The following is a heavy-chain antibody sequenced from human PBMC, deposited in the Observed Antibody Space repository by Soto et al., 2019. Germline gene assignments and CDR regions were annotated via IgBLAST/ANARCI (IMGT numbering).Heavy chain of an antibody. CDR1: GFTFISNY. J-gene: IGHJ4*02. V-gene: IGHV3-66*01. CDR3: ATSGSKPRFDF. Sequence: EVQLVESGGGLVQPGGSLRLSCAASGFTFISNYMMWVRQAPGKGLEWVSLIYSAGTTYYADSVKGRFSSSRDNSKNTLYLQMNRLRAEDTAVYYCATSGSKPRFDFWGQGTLVTVSS. D-gene: IGHD1-26*01. CDR2: IYSAGTT.